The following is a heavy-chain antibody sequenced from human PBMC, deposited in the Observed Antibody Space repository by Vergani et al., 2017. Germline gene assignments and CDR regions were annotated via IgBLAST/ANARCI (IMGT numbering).Heavy chain of an antibody. V-gene: IGHV3-9*01. Sequence: EVQLVESGGGLVQPGRSLRLSCAASGFTFDDYAMHWVRQAPGKGLEWVSGISWNSGSIGYADSMKGRFTIPRDNAKNSLYLQMNSQRAEDTALYYCAKDRSGSYYGVLYYWGQGTLVTVPS. J-gene: IGHJ4*02. CDR2: ISWNSGSI. D-gene: IGHD1-26*01. CDR1: GFTFDDYA. CDR3: AKDRSGSYYGVLYY.